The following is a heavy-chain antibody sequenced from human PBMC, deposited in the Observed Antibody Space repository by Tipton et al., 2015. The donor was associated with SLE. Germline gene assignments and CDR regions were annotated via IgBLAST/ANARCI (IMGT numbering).Heavy chain of an antibody. CDR1: GYTLTELS. D-gene: IGHD1-26*01. CDR2: MNPNVGNK. J-gene: IGHJ3*02. Sequence: QLVQSGAEVKKPGASVKVSCKVSGYTLTELSMHWVRQAPGQGLEWMGWMNPNVGNKGYAEQFEGRVTISADTSVSTVYMELSSLTSEDTAVYYCATLRSGSQRRGYDIWGQGTMITVSS. V-gene: IGHV1-8*03. CDR3: ATLRSGSQRRGYDI.